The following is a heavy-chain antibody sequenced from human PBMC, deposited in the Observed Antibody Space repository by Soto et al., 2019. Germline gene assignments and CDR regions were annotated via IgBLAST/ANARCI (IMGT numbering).Heavy chain of an antibody. CDR2: ISGSGGST. J-gene: IGHJ4*02. V-gene: IGHV3-23*01. CDR1: GFTFSSYA. D-gene: IGHD1-26*01. CDR3: ARRGSGSYYAY. Sequence: EVQLLESGGGLVQPGGSLRLSCAASGFTFSSYAMRWVRQAPGKGLEWVSAISGSGGSTYYADSVKGRFTISRDNSKNTLYLQMNSLRAEDTAVYYCARRGSGSYYAYWGQGPLVTVSS.